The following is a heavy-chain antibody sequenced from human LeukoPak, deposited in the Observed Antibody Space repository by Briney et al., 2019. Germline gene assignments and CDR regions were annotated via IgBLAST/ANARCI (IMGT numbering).Heavy chain of an antibody. J-gene: IGHJ4*02. CDR2: IRRKAYGGTT. D-gene: IGHD2-15*01. CDR1: GFTFGDYA. CDR3: TRVDCSGGSCYRGVVVDY. Sequence: GGSLRLSCTASGFTFGDYAMSWFRQAPGKGLEWVGFIRRKAYGGTTEYAASVKGRFTISRDDSKSIAYLQMNSLKTEDTAVYYCTRVDCSGGSCYRGVVVDYWGQGTLVTVSS. V-gene: IGHV3-49*03.